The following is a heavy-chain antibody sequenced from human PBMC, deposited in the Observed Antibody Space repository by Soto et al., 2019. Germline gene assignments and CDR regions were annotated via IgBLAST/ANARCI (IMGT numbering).Heavy chain of an antibody. V-gene: IGHV4-30-4*01. D-gene: IGHD1-26*01. CDR1: GGSISSGDYY. Sequence: QVQLQESAPGLVKPSQTLSLTCTVSGGSISSGDYYWSWIRQPPGKGLEWIGYIYYSGSTYYNPSLKSRVTISVNTSKNQFSLKLSSVTAADTAVYYCARLGVGAPNAHAFDIWGQGTMVTVSS. CDR2: IYYSGST. J-gene: IGHJ3*02. CDR3: ARLGVGAPNAHAFDI.